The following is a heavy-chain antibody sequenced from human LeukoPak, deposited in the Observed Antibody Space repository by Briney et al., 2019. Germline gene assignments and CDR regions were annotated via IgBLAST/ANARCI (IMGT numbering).Heavy chain of an antibody. D-gene: IGHD6-19*01. Sequence: GGSLRLSCAASAFTFSSYWMHWVRHAPGKGLVWVSRINSDGSSTTYADSVKGRFTITRDNAKNTLYLQMNSLRAEDTGVYFCARVFSGWYFYFDNWGQGTLVTVSS. J-gene: IGHJ4*02. CDR3: ARVFSGWYFYFDN. CDR2: INSDGSST. V-gene: IGHV3-74*01. CDR1: AFTFSSYW.